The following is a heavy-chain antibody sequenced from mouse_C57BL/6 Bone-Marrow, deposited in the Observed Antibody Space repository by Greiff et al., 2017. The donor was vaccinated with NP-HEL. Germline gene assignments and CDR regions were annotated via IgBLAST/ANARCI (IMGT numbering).Heavy chain of an antibody. CDR2: IDPSASST. V-gene: IGHV1-69*01. J-gene: IGHJ2*01. D-gene: IGHD1-1*01. Sequence: QVQLQQPGAELVMPGASVKLSCKASGYTFTSYWMHWVKQRPGQGLEWIGEIDPSASSTNYNQKFKGKSTLTVDKSSSPAYMQLSSLTSEDSAFYYCARPFITSLSYYLDYWGQGTTLTVSS. CDR1: GYTFTSYW. CDR3: ARPFITSLSYYLDY.